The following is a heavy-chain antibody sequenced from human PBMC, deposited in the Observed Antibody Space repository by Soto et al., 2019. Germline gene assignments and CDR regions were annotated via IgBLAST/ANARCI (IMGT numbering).Heavy chain of an antibody. V-gene: IGHV1-46*01. CDR1: GYTFTSYY. D-gene: IGHD3-9*01. Sequence: ASVKVSCKASGYTFTSYYMHWVRQAPGQGLEWMGIINPSGGSTSYAQKFQGRVTMTRDTSTSTVYMELSSLRSEDTAVYYCARGVMGYAILTGLHGMDVWGQGTTVTVSS. CDR2: INPSGGST. CDR3: ARGVMGYAILTGLHGMDV. J-gene: IGHJ6*02.